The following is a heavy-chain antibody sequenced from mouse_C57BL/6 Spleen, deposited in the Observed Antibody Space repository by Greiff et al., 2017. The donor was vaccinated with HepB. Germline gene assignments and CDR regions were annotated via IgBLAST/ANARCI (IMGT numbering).Heavy chain of an antibody. CDR2: IYPGDGDT. CDR3: ARDPMVKAAMDY. J-gene: IGHJ4*01. V-gene: IGHV1-80*01. D-gene: IGHD2-2*01. Sequence: LVESGAELVKPGASVKISCKASGYAFSSYWMNWVKQRPGKGLEWIGQIYPGDGDTNYNGKFKGKATLTADKSSSTAYMQLSSLTSEDSAVYFCARDPMVKAAMDYWGQGTSVTVSS. CDR1: GYAFSSYW.